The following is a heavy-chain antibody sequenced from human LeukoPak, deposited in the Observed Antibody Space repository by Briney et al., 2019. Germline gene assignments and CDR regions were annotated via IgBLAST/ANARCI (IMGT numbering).Heavy chain of an antibody. J-gene: IGHJ3*02. CDR3: ARVYLPGSSVFDI. Sequence: SQTLSLTCAISGDSVSSNSSAWNLIRQSPSRGLEWLGRTYYRSKWYNDYAVSVKSRITINPDTSKNQFSLQLNSVTPEDTAVYYCARVYLPGSSVFDIWGQGTMVTVSS. D-gene: IGHD3-9*01. CDR1: GDSVSSNSSA. V-gene: IGHV6-1*01. CDR2: TYYRSKWYN.